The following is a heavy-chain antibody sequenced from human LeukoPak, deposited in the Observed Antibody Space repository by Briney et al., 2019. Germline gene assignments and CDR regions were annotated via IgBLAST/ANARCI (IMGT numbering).Heavy chain of an antibody. Sequence: SETLSLTCTVSGGSISSYYWSWIRQPPGKGLEWIGYIYYSGSTNYNPSLKSRVTMSVDTSRNQFSLKMSSVTAADTAVYYCARDSSSWPYHFDYWGQGTLVTVSS. D-gene: IGHD6-13*01. CDR2: IYYSGST. CDR3: ARDSSSWPYHFDY. CDR1: GGSISSYY. J-gene: IGHJ4*02. V-gene: IGHV4-59*12.